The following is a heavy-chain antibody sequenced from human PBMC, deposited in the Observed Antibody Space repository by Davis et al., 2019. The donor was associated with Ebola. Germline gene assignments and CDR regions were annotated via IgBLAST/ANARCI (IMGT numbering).Heavy chain of an antibody. V-gene: IGHV1-46*01. CDR1: GYTFTSYY. Sequence: ASVKVSCKASGYTFTSYYMHWVRQAPGQGLEWMGIINPSGGSTSYAQKFQGRVTITRDTSASTAYMELSSLRSEDTAVYYCARGFEQWLVLLGDTNFDYWGQGTLVTVSS. J-gene: IGHJ4*02. CDR2: INPSGGST. D-gene: IGHD6-19*01. CDR3: ARGFEQWLVLLGDTNFDY.